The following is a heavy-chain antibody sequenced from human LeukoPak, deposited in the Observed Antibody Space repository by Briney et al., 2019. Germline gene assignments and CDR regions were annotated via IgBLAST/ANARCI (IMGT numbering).Heavy chain of an antibody. D-gene: IGHD3-10*01. J-gene: IGHJ6*02. CDR2: INWNGGST. V-gene: IGHV3-20*04. Sequence: GGSVRLSCAASGFTFDDYGMSWVRQAPGKGLEWVSGINWNGGSTGYADSVKGRFTISRDNAKNSLYLQMNSLRAEDTALYYCARDDYCYGSGIRLCMDVWGQGTTVTVSS. CDR1: GFTFDDYG. CDR3: ARDDYCYGSGIRLCMDV.